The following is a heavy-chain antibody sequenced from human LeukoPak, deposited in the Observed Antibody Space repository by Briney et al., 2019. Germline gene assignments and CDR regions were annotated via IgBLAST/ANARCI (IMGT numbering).Heavy chain of an antibody. J-gene: IGHJ4*02. CDR2: INTNTGNP. Sequence: VASVNVSFRASGYTFNIYDMNGVRQARGQGGEGMGWINTNTGNPTYAQRFTGRIVFSFNTSVSTAYLQISSLKADDSAVYYCAKNGLGAVVKTDWGQGTLVTVSS. CDR3: AKNGLGAVVKTD. CDR1: GYTFNIYD. V-gene: IGHV7-4-1*02. D-gene: IGHD3-22*01.